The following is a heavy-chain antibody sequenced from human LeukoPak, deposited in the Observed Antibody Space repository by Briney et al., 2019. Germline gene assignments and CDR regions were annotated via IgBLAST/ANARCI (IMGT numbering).Heavy chain of an antibody. J-gene: IGHJ3*02. D-gene: IGHD2-2*01. Sequence: GGSLRLSCAASGFSFSSYGMMWVRQAPGKGLKWVSYISSGGSLIQYADSVKGRFTISRDNARSSLYLQMNSLRDDDTALYFCAREGHYAALDIWGQGTMVTVSS. CDR1: GFSFSSYG. V-gene: IGHV3-48*02. CDR3: AREGHYAALDI. CDR2: ISSGGSLI.